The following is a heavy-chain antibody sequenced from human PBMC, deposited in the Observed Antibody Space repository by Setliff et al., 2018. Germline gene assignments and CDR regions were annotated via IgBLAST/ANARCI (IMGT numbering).Heavy chain of an antibody. CDR1: GGSLTNRF. CDR3: ARLSWNGLRYYGLDV. D-gene: IGHD3-3*01. Sequence: PSETLSLTCTVSGGSLTNRFWSWIRQPPGKGLESIGYIQKSGSTNYNPSLMSRVSISVDTSKNQFSLKLRSVTAADTAVYYCARLSWNGLRYYGLDVWGQGTTVTVSS. J-gene: IGHJ6*02. CDR2: IQKSGST. V-gene: IGHV4-59*01.